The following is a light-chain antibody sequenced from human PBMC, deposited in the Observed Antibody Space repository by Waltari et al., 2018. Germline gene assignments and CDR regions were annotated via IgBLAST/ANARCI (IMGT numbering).Light chain of an antibody. CDR1: SGSIASNY. V-gene: IGLV6-57*03. CDR2: EDN. CDR3: QSYDSSNVV. J-gene: IGLJ2*01. Sequence: NFMLTQPHSVSESPGKTVTISCPRSSGSIASNYVQWYQQRPGSAPTTVIYEDNQRPSGVPDPFSGSIDSSSNSASLTIAGLKTEDEADYYCQSYDSSNVVFGGGTKLTVL.